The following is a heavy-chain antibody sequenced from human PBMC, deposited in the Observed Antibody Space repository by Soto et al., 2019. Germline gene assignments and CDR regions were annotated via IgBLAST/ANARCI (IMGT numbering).Heavy chain of an antibody. CDR2: ISTYNGNT. Sequence: QVQLVQSGAEVKKPGASVKVSCKASGYTFITYGVSWVRQAPGQELDWLGWISTYNGNTRYAERLQGRVTMTTDTTPNTAYMELRNLRSDDTAVYYCARGPTDYYDNSANYFLDYWGQGTLVTVSS. D-gene: IGHD3-22*01. J-gene: IGHJ4*02. CDR3: ARGPTDYYDNSANYFLDY. V-gene: IGHV1-18*01. CDR1: GYTFITYG.